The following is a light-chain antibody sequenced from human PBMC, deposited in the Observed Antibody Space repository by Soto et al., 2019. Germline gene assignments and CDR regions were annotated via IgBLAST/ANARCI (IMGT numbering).Light chain of an antibody. CDR3: SSYTSDNRNYV. CDR1: LSDIGAYTS. V-gene: IGLV2-14*01. Sequence: QSALTQPPSASGSPGQSVTISCTGTLSDIGAYTSVSWYQQHPGKAPKLMIYEVSNRPSGVSRRFSGSKSGNTASLTISGLQAEDEAHYYCSSYTSDNRNYVFGTGTKLTVL. CDR2: EVS. J-gene: IGLJ1*01.